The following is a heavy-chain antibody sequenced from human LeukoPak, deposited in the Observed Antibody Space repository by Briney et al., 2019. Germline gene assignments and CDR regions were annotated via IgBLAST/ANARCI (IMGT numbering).Heavy chain of an antibody. CDR3: ARLGQVGATINGFDP. D-gene: IGHD1-26*01. CDR2: INPNSGGT. V-gene: IGHV1-2*02. Sequence: ASVKVSCKASGYTFTGYYMHWVRQAPGQGLKWMGWINPNSGGTNYAQKFQGRVTMTRDTSISTAYMELSRLRSDDTAVYYCARLGQVGATINGFDPWGQGTLVTVSS. J-gene: IGHJ5*02. CDR1: GYTFTGYY.